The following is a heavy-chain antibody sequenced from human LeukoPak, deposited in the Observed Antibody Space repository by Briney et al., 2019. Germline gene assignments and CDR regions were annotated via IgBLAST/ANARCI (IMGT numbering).Heavy chain of an antibody. Sequence: GASVKVSCKASGHTFTGYYMHWVRQAPGQGLEWMGWINPNSGGTNYAQKFQGRVTMTGDTSVSTAYMELSRLRSDDTAVYYCAKNIWFGESADGFNIWGQGTMVTVSS. V-gene: IGHV1-2*02. J-gene: IGHJ3*02. D-gene: IGHD3-10*01. CDR2: INPNSGGT. CDR1: GHTFTGYY. CDR3: AKNIWFGESADGFNI.